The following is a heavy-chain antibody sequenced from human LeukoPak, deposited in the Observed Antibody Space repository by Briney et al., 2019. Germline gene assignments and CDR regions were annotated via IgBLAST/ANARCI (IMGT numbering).Heavy chain of an antibody. J-gene: IGHJ4*02. CDR3: ARRCSSTSCYNY. Sequence: SETLSLTCAVYGGSFSGYYWSWIRQPPGKGLEWIGDINHSGSTKYNPSLKSRVTISVDTSKNQFSLKLSSVTAAGTAVYYCARRCSSTSCYNYWGQGTLVTVSS. D-gene: IGHD2-2*02. CDR1: GGSFSGYY. V-gene: IGHV4-34*01. CDR2: INHSGST.